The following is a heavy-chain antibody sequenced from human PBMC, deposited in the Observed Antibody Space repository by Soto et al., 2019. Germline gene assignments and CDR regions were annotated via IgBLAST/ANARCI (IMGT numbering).Heavy chain of an antibody. CDR2: IKSKTDGGTT. V-gene: IGHV3-15*01. J-gene: IGHJ6*02. D-gene: IGHD1-26*01. Sequence: GGSLRLSCAASGFTFSNAWMSWVRQAPGKGLEWVGRIKSKTDGGTTDYAAPVKGRFTISRDDSKNTLYLQMNSLKTEDTAVYYCTTCIVGATDYYYYYGMDVWGQGTTVTVS. CDR3: TTCIVGATDYYYYYGMDV. CDR1: GFTFSNAW.